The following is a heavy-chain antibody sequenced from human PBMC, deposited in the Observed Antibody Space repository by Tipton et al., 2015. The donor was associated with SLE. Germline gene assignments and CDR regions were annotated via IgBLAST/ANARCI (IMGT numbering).Heavy chain of an antibody. D-gene: IGHD3-22*01. J-gene: IGHJ4*02. CDR2: IYYSGST. Sequence: LSLTCTVSGGSINSYYWSWIRQPPGKGLEWIGYIYYSGSTNYNPSLKSRVTISVDTSKNQFSLKLSSVTAADTAVYYCARDEYRYDGTGYHLLGHFDYWGQGTLVTVSS. CDR1: GGSINSYY. CDR3: ARDEYRYDGTGYHLLGHFDY. V-gene: IGHV4-59*12.